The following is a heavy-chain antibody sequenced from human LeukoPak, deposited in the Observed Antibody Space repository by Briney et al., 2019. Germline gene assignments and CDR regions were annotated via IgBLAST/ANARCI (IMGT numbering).Heavy chain of an antibody. CDR3: ARDRYYYDSSGYYRTMYYFDY. V-gene: IGHV3-7*01. CDR1: GFTFNSYF. CDR2: IKQDGSEK. D-gene: IGHD3-22*01. Sequence: GGSLRLSCAASGFTFNSYFMSWVRQAPGKGLEWVANIKQDGSEKSYVDSVKGRFTISRDNAKNSLYLQMSSLRAEDTAVYYCARDRYYYDSSGYYRTMYYFDYWGQGTLVTVSS. J-gene: IGHJ4*02.